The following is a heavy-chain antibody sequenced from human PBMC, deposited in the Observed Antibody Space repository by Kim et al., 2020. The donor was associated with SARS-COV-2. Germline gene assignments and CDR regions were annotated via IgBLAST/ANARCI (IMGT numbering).Heavy chain of an antibody. CDR2: ISYDGSNK. D-gene: IGHD2-15*01. J-gene: IGHJ4*02. CDR3: AKVPLGYCSGGSCVNFDY. Sequence: GGSLRLSCAASGFTFSSYGMHWVRQAPGKGLEWVAVISYDGSNKYYADSVKGRFTISRDNSKNTLYLQMNSLRAEDTAVYYCAKVPLGYCSGGSCVNFDYWGQGTLVTVSS. CDR1: GFTFSSYG. V-gene: IGHV3-30*18.